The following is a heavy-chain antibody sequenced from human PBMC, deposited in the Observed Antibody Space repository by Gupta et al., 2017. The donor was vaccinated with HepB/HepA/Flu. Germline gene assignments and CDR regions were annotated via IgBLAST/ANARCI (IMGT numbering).Heavy chain of an antibody. Sequence: EVQLVQAGVEVKEPGESLKISCQASGYKFDNYWVAWVRQVPGKGLEWMGIIYPDDSDTRYSSSFQGQVTISVDRANRTAYLQWSSLKASDTGVYFCARHLDLTTSSSLGGWGQGTLVTVSS. J-gene: IGHJ4*02. CDR2: IYPDDSDT. CDR1: GYKFDNYW. CDR3: ARHLDLTTSSSLGG. D-gene: IGHD4-23*01. V-gene: IGHV5-51*01.